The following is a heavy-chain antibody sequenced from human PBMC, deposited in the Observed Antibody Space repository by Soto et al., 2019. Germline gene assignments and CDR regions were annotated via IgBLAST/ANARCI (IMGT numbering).Heavy chain of an antibody. V-gene: IGHV3-7*03. CDR2: IKQDGSEK. CDR1: GFTFSSYW. J-gene: IGHJ4*02. Sequence: EVQLVESGGGLVQPGGSLRLSCAASGFTFSSYWISWVRQAPGKGLEWVANIKQDGSEKYYVDSVKGRFTISRDNAKNSLYLQMNSLRAEDTAVYYCARARSGSCGGDCYSAYYFDYWGQGTLVTVSS. D-gene: IGHD2-21*02. CDR3: ARARSGSCGGDCYSAYYFDY.